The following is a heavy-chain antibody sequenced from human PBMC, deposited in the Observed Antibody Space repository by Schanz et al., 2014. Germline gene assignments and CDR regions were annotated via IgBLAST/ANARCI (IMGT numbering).Heavy chain of an antibody. Sequence: QVQLQQWGAGLLKPSETLSLTCGVFGGSFSGYYWSWIRQPPGKGLEWIGEIYHTGSTNYNPSLKSRATISVATSKNQFSLKLRSVTAADTAVYYCARAARRTRVVPLYFDYWGQGTLVTVSS. CDR3: ARAARRTRVVPLYFDY. CDR2: IYHTGST. D-gene: IGHD2-2*01. V-gene: IGHV4-34*01. CDR1: GGSFSGYY. J-gene: IGHJ4*02.